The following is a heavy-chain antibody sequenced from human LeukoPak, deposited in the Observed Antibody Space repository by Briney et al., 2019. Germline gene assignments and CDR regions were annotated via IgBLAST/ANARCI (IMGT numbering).Heavy chain of an antibody. D-gene: IGHD3-22*01. J-gene: IGHJ4*02. V-gene: IGHV1-18*01. CDR1: GYTFTSHG. Sequence: ASVMVSCKASGYTFTSHGFSWVRQAPGQGLEWMGWISAYNGNTDYAQKFQGRVTMTTDTSTSTAYMELRSLSSDDTAVYYCARVLFDSRGLDYWGQGTLVIVSS. CDR2: ISAYNGNT. CDR3: ARVLFDSRGLDY.